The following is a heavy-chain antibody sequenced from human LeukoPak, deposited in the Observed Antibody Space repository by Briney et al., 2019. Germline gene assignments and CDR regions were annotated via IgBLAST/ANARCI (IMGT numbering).Heavy chain of an antibody. D-gene: IGHD3-10*01. Sequence: GESLKISCQGSGYNFGTYWIGWVRQMPGKGLEWMGIIYPGDSDTRYSPSFQGQVTFSVDKSINTAYLQWSSLEASDTAMYYCARTYYYALEGNYYLPDSWGQGTLVTVSS. J-gene: IGHJ5*01. CDR1: GYNFGTYW. V-gene: IGHV5-51*01. CDR2: IYPGDSDT. CDR3: ARTYYYALEGNYYLPDS.